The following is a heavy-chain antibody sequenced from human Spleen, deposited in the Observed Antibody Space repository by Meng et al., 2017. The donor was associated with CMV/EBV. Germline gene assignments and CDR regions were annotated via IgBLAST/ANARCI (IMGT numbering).Heavy chain of an antibody. CDR1: GFTFSSCA. V-gene: IGHV3-53*01. J-gene: IGHJ6*02. CDR2: IYSGGST. CDR3: ARPPGMDV. Sequence: GESLKISCAAYGFTFSSCAMSWVRQAPGKGLEWVSVIYSGGSTYYADSVKGRFTISRDNSKNTLYLQMNSLRAEDTAVYYCARPPGMDVWGQGTTVTVSS.